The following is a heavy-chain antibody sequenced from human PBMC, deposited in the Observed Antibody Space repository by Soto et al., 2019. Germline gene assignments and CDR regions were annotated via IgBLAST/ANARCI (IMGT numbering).Heavy chain of an antibody. J-gene: IGHJ4*02. CDR1: GFTFSSNA. CDR2: TSFDGSNK. Sequence: QVQLVESGGGVVQPGRSLRLSCAASGFTFSSNAMHWVRQAPGKGLEWVALTSFDGSNKYYEDSVKGRFAMSRDNAKNSQYMQMNNLRAEETGVFYCARPPGDYNVLWGQGTLMTVCS. V-gene: IGHV3-30*09. CDR3: ARPPGDYNVL. D-gene: IGHD4-17*01.